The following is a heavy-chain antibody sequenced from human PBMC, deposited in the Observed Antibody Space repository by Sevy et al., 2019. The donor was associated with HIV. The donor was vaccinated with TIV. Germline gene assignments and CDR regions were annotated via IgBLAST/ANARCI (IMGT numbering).Heavy chain of an antibody. CDR2: ISSSGDTI. Sequence: GESLKISCAASGFSISDYYMSWIRQAPGKGLQWISYISSSGDTIYYADSVKGRFTISRDNAKNSLYLQLNSLRAEDTAVYYCARDHEKDGELGDYYYYAMDVWGRGTTVTVSS. CDR1: GFSISDYY. CDR3: ARDHEKDGELGDYYYYAMDV. V-gene: IGHV3-11*01. D-gene: IGHD3-16*01. J-gene: IGHJ6*02.